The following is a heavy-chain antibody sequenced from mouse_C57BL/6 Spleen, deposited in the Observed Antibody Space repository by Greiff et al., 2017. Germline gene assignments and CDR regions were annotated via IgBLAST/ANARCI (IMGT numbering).Heavy chain of an antibody. CDR2: INPNNGGT. D-gene: IGHD2-4*01. J-gene: IGHJ3*01. CDR3: ARGGKNYDYVPFAY. CDR1: GYTFTDYN. Sequence: VQLQQSGPELVKPGASVKMSCKASGYTFTDYNMHWVKQSHGTSLEWIGYINPNNGGTSYNQKFKGKATLTVNKSSSTAYMELRSLTSEDSAVYYCARGGKNYDYVPFAYWGQGTLVTVSA. V-gene: IGHV1-22*01.